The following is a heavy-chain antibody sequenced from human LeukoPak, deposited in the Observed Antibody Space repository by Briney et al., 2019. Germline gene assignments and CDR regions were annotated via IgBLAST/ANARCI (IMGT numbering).Heavy chain of an antibody. V-gene: IGHV1-69*04. CDR1: GGTFSSYA. J-gene: IGHJ5*02. CDR2: IIPILGVA. D-gene: IGHD2-15*01. Sequence: SVKVSCKASGGTFSSYAISWVRQAPGQGLEWMGRIIPILGVANYAQKFQGRVTITADKSTSTAYMELSSLRSEDTAVYYCARDRFPRGGYCSGGSCYSWFDPWGQGTLVTVSS. CDR3: ARDRFPRGGYCSGGSCYSWFDP.